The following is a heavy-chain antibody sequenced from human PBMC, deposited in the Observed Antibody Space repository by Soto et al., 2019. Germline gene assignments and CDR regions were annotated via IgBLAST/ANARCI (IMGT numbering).Heavy chain of an antibody. CDR2: IFHTGGT. CDR1: GGSITNHSFS. J-gene: IGHJ6*02. CDR3: ARQVATLSYYYYGLDI. V-gene: IGHV4-39*01. D-gene: IGHD5-12*01. Sequence: PSETLSLTCTVSGGSITNHSFSWGWIRQPPGKGLEWIGTIFHTGGTHYNPSLKSRLTMSVDTSNDQFSLTLTSLTAADSAVYYCARQVATLSYYYYGLDIWGPGTTVTVSS.